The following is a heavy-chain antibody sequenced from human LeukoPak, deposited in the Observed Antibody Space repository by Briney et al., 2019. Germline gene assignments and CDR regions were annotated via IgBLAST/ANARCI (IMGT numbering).Heavy chain of an antibody. J-gene: IGHJ6*03. V-gene: IGHV1-2*02. CDR3: ARDLGELHDYYYYMDV. CDR1: GYTFTVYY. CDR2: INPNSGGT. D-gene: IGHD1-26*01. Sequence: ASVKVSFKASGYTFTVYYMHWVRQAPGQGLEWMGWINPNSGGTNYAQKFQGRVTMTRDTSISTAYMELSRLRSDDTAVYYCARDLGELHDYYYYMDVWGKGTTVTVSS.